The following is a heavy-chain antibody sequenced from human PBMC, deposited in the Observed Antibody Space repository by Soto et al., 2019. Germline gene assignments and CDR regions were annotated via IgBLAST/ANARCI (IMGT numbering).Heavy chain of an antibody. D-gene: IGHD1-26*01. CDR2: INAGNGNT. V-gene: IGHV1-3*01. J-gene: IGHJ6*02. CDR3: ARALYRQWELLRLYGMDV. Sequence: ASVKVSCKASGYTFTSYAMHWVRQAPGQRLEWMGWINAGNGNTKYSQKFQGRVTITRDTSASTAYMELSSLRSEDTAVYYCARALYRQWELLRLYGMDVWGQGTTVTVSS. CDR1: GYTFTSYA.